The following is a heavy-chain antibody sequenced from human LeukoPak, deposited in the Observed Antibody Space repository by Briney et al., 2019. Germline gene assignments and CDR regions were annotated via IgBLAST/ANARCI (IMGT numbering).Heavy chain of an antibody. CDR1: GFTFSSYA. CDR2: ISGSGGST. Sequence: PGGSLRLSCAASGFTFSSYAMSWVRQAPGKGLEWVSAISGSGGSTYYAGSGEGRFTSSRDNSKNTLHLQMNSLRAEDTAVYYCAKAAVADDYYYYYMDVWGKGTTVTVSS. V-gene: IGHV3-23*01. D-gene: IGHD6-19*01. CDR3: AKAAVADDYYYYYMDV. J-gene: IGHJ6*03.